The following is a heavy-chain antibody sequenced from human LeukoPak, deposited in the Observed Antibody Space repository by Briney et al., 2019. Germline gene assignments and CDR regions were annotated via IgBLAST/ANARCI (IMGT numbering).Heavy chain of an antibody. D-gene: IGHD2-15*01. CDR2: IWYDGSNK. V-gene: IGHV3-33*01. CDR3: ARAWVYSYYFDY. CDR1: GFTFSSYG. Sequence: GGSLRLSCAASGFTFSSYGMHWVRQAPGKGLEWVAVIWYDGSNKYYADSVKGRFTISRDNSKNTLYLQMNSLRAEDTAVYYCARAWVYSYYFDYWGQGTLVTVSS. J-gene: IGHJ4*02.